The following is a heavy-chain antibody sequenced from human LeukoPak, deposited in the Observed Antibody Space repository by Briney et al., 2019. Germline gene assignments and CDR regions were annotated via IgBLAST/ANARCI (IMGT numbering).Heavy chain of an antibody. J-gene: IGHJ6*03. CDR3: ARARIRTGSEYYYYMNV. CDR2: ISSSSSYI. CDR1: GFTFSSYS. V-gene: IGHV3-21*01. Sequence: PGGSLRLSCAASGFTFSSYSMNWVRQAPGKGLEWVSSISSSSSYIYYADSVKGRFTISRDNAKNSLYLQMNSLRAEDTALYYCARARIRTGSEYYYYMNVWGNGTTVTVSS. D-gene: IGHD3/OR15-3a*01.